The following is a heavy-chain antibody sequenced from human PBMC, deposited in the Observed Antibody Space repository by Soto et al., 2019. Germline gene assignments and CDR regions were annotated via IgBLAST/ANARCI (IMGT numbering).Heavy chain of an antibody. CDR1: GGTFSSYT. Sequence: QVQLVQSGAEVKKPGSSVKVSCKASGGTFSSYTISWVRQAPGQGLEWMGRIIPILGIANYAQKFQGRVTITADKSTSTAYMELSSLRSEDTAVYYCASEYCSSISCYHLGPCWGQGTLVTVSS. J-gene: IGHJ4*02. V-gene: IGHV1-69*02. CDR3: ASEYCSSISCYHLGPC. CDR2: IIPILGIA. D-gene: IGHD2-2*01.